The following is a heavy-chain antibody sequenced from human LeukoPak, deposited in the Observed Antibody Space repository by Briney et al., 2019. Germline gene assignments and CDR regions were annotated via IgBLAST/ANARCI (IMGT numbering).Heavy chain of an antibody. CDR2: IRASTNGV. V-gene: IGHV3-48*01. D-gene: IGHD3-16*01. Sequence: GGSLRLSCAASGFTFSSFSMNWVRQAPGKGLEWFSYIRASTNGVQYADSVQGRFTISRDNAKNSLYLQMNSLRAEDTAVYYCARDSAYAFDYWGQGTLVTVSS. CDR3: ARDSAYAFDY. CDR1: GFTFSSFS. J-gene: IGHJ4*02.